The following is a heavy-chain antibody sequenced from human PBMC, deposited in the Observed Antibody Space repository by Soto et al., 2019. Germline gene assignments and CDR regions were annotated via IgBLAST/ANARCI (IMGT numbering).Heavy chain of an antibody. D-gene: IGHD3-10*01. J-gene: IGHJ4*02. V-gene: IGHV1-18*01. CDR1: GYTFTSYG. Sequence: QVQLVQSGAEVKKPGASVKVSCKASGYTFTSYGISWVRQAPGQGLEWMGWISAYNGNTNYAQKLQGRVTMTTETYTNRANRELRSRRSDDTAVYACARAPGTRSDYWGQGTLVTVSS. CDR3: ARAPGTRSDY. CDR2: ISAYNGNT.